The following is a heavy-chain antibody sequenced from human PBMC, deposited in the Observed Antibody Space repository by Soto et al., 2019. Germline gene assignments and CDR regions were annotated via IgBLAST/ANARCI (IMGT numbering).Heavy chain of an antibody. Sequence: GGSLRLSCAASGFTFSSYSMNWVRQAPGKGLEWVSYISSSSNSIYYADSVKGRFTISRDNAKNSLHLQMNSLRAEDTAVYYCATFKGGHSRSYRRITMIQVDCAFDNWGQGTMVTVSS. CDR1: GFTFSSYS. CDR3: ATFKGGHSRSYRRITMIQVDCAFDN. J-gene: IGHJ3*02. V-gene: IGHV3-48*01. D-gene: IGHD3-22*01. CDR2: ISSSSNSI.